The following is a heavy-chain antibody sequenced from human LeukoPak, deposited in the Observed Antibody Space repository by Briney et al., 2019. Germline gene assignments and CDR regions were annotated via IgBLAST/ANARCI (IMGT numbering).Heavy chain of an antibody. CDR3: ARHRIAAAEDLLDY. Sequence: SSETLSLTCTVSGGSISSGGYYWGWIRQHPGKGLEWIGYIYYSGSTYYNPSLKSRVTISVDTSKNQFSLKLSSVTAADTAVYYCARHRIAAAEDLLDYWGQGTLVTVSS. D-gene: IGHD6-13*01. CDR2: IYYSGST. V-gene: IGHV4-31*03. CDR1: GGSISSGGYY. J-gene: IGHJ4*02.